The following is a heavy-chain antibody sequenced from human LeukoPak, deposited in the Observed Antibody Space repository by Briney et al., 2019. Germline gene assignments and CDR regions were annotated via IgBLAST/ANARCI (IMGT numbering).Heavy chain of an antibody. D-gene: IGHD3-3*01. CDR1: GFTFSSYS. J-gene: IGHJ4*02. CDR3: ARDRPGMNYDFWSGYFDY. V-gene: IGHV3-21*01. CDR2: ISSSSSYI. Sequence: PGGSLRLSCAASGFTFSSYSMDWVRQAPGKGLEWVSSISSSSSYIYYADSVKGRFTISRDNAKNSLYLQMNSLRAEGTAVYYCARDRPGMNYDFWSGYFDYWGQGTLVTVSS.